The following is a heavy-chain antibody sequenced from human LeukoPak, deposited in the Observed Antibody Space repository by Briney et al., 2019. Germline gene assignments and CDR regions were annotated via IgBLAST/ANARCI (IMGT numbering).Heavy chain of an antibody. Sequence: GGSLRLSCAASGFTFSSYGMHWVRQAPGKGLEWVAVISYDGSNKYYADSVKGRFTISRDNSKNTLYLQMNSLRAEDTAVYYCAKDPARTKNGIAVAEGYWGQGTLVTVSS. CDR3: AKDPARTKNGIAVAEGY. CDR2: ISYDGSNK. J-gene: IGHJ4*02. V-gene: IGHV3-30*18. D-gene: IGHD6-19*01. CDR1: GFTFSSYG.